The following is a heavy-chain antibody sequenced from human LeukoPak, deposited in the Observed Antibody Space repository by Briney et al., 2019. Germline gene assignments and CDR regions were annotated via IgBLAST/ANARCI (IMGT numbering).Heavy chain of an antibody. CDR1: GYTFTGYC. D-gene: IGHD5-18*01. CDR3: ARVPRETALVDY. J-gene: IGHJ4*02. V-gene: IGHV1-2*06. CDR2: INPNSGGT. Sequence: EASVKVSCKASGYTFTGYCMHLVRQAPGQGLEWMGRINPNSGGTNYAQKFQGRVTMTRDTSISTAYMELSRLRSDDTAVYYCARVPRETALVDYWGQGTLVTVSS.